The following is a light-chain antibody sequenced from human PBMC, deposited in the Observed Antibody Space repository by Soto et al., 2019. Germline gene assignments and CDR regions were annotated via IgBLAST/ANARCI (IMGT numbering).Light chain of an antibody. CDR2: EVS. CDR1: RSDVGAYNL. Sequence: QSALTQPASVSGSPGKSITISGTGTRSDVGAYNLVSWYQHHPDKAPKLMMSEVSHRPSGVSDRVSGSKSGNTASLTISGLQAEDEADYYCASLTTPNFVFGTGTKLTVL. V-gene: IGLV2-14*01. J-gene: IGLJ1*01. CDR3: ASLTTPNFV.